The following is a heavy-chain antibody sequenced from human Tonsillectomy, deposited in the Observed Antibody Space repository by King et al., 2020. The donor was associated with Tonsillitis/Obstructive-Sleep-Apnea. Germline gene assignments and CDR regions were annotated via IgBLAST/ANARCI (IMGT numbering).Heavy chain of an antibody. CDR2: IYNRGST. D-gene: IGHD3-10*01. CDR1: GGSISSYY. J-gene: IGHJ5*02. V-gene: IGHV4-59*01. CDR3: ARDSTSAVGEDGNWFDP. Sequence: VQLQESGPGLVKPSETLSLTCTVAGGSISSYYWSWIRQPPGKGLEWIGYIYNRGSTNYNPSLKSRVTISVDTSKNQFSLKLSSVTAADTAVYYCARDSTSAVGEDGNWFDPWGQGTLVTVSS.